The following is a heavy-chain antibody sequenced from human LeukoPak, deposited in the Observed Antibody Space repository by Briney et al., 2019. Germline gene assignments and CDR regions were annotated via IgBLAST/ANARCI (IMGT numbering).Heavy chain of an antibody. CDR1: GFTFSDYY. CDR3: ARARYYYDSSGYYGGDY. J-gene: IGHJ4*02. V-gene: IGHV3-11*01. D-gene: IGHD3-22*01. CDR2: ISSSGSTI. Sequence: GGSLRLSCAASGFTFSDYYMSWIRQAPGKGLEWVSYISSSGSTIYYADSVKGRFTISRDNAKNSLYLQMNSLRAEDTAVYYCARARYYYDSSGYYGGDYWGQGTLVTVSS.